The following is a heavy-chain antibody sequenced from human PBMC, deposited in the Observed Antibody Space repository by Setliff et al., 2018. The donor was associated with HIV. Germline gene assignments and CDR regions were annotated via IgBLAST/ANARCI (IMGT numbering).Heavy chain of an antibody. Sequence: SETLSLTCTVSGGSISSHYWSWIRQPPGKGLEWIGSIYYSGSTYYNPSLKSRVTISMDTSKNQFSLNLNSVTATDTAVYYCAKRTFGSGRLDPWGQGTLVTVSS. D-gene: IGHD3-16*01. CDR1: GGSISSHY. J-gene: IGHJ5*02. CDR3: AKRTFGSGRLDP. V-gene: IGHV4-59*08. CDR2: IYYSGST.